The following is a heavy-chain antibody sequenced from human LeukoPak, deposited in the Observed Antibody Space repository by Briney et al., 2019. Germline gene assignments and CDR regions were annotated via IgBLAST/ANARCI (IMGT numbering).Heavy chain of an antibody. J-gene: IGHJ4*02. D-gene: IGHD1-1*01. CDR2: INPNSGDT. Sequence: ASVKVSCKATGYTFTSYGISWVRQAPGQGLEWMGWINPNSGDTKYVQKFQGRVTMTSDTAITTAYLELSRLRSDDTAVYFCARDRTASAPDYWGQGTLVTVSS. CDR1: GYTFTSYG. CDR3: ARDRTASAPDY. V-gene: IGHV1-2*02.